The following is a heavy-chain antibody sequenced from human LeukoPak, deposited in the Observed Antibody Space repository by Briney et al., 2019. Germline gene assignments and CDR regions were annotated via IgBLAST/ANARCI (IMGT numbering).Heavy chain of an antibody. Sequence: GGSLRLSCAASGFTFSSYEMNWVRQAPGKGLEWVSYISSSGSAVHYADSVKGRFTISRDNAKNSLYLQMNSLRAEDTAVYFCAREGPHHYKDAFDIWGQGTMVTISS. V-gene: IGHV3-48*03. CDR3: AREGPHHYKDAFDI. CDR2: ISSSGSAV. CDR1: GFTFSSYE. J-gene: IGHJ3*02. D-gene: IGHD1-14*01.